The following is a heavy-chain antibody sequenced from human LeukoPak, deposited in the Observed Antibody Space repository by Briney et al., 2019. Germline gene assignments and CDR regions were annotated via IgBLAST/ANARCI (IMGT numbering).Heavy chain of an antibody. CDR3: ARSPKSYYGSGPPDY. J-gene: IGHJ4*02. Sequence: SVKVSCKASGGTFSSYAISWVRQAPGQGLEWMGGIIPIFGTANYAQKFQGRVTITADESTSTAYMELSSLRSEDTAVYYCARSPKSYYGSGPPDYWGQGTLVTVSS. CDR2: IIPIFGTA. V-gene: IGHV1-69*13. D-gene: IGHD3-10*01. CDR1: GGTFSSYA.